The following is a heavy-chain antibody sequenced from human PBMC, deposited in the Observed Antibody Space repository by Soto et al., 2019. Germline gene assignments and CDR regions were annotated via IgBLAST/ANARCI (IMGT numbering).Heavy chain of an antibody. Sequence: VHLVESGGGVVQPGRSLRLSCAASGFTFSPYTMHWVRQTPGKGLEWVAVISYDGSDKYYADSVRGRFTISRDNSKNTLFLQMNSLRAEDTALYYCARGGGFCGADCYKGGIDYWGQGTLVTVSS. CDR2: ISYDGSDK. CDR1: GFTFSPYT. D-gene: IGHD2-21*02. V-gene: IGHV3-30-3*01. CDR3: ARGGGFCGADCYKGGIDY. J-gene: IGHJ4*02.